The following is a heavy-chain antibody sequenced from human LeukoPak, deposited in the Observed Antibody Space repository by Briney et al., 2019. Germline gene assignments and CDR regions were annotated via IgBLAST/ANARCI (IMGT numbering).Heavy chain of an antibody. J-gene: IGHJ4*02. CDR3: AKPTPLLSAAMAGSEY. CDR2: ISYDGSNK. D-gene: IGHD2-2*01. Sequence: PGGSLRLSCAASGFTFSNYGMHWVRQAPGKGLEWVAIISYDGSNKNHADSVKGRFSISRDNSMNTLYLQMNSLRAEDTAVYYCAKPTPLLSAAMAGSEYWGQGTLVTVSS. V-gene: IGHV3-30*18. CDR1: GFTFSNYG.